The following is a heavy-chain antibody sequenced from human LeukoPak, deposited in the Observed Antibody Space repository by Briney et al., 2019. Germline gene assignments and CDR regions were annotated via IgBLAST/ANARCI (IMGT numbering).Heavy chain of an antibody. D-gene: IGHD4-17*01. CDR1: GGSISSSSYY. CDR3: ARDPDYGAFDI. V-gene: IGHV4-39*07. CDR2: IYYSGST. J-gene: IGHJ3*02. Sequence: PSETLSLTCTVSGGSISSSSYYWGWIRQPPGKGLEWIGSIYYSGSTYYNPSLKSRVTISVDTSKNQFSLKLSSVTAADTAVYYCARDPDYGAFDIWGQGTMVTVSS.